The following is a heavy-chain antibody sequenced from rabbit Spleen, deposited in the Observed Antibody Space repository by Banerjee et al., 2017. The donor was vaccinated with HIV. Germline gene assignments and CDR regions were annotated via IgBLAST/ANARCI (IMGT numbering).Heavy chain of an antibody. CDR3: VRDKASTSGDYGPYYFDL. D-gene: IGHD1-1*01. V-gene: IGHV1S45*01. J-gene: IGHJ4*01. CDR1: GFSFSSGYY. CDR2: TGTGSGST. Sequence: QEQLVESGGGLVKPGASLTLTCKASGFSFSSGYYMSWVRQAPGKGLEWIGCTGTGSGSTYYASWAKGRFTISKTSSTTVTLQMTSLTAADTATYFCVRDKASTSGDYGPYYFDLWGPGHPRHRL.